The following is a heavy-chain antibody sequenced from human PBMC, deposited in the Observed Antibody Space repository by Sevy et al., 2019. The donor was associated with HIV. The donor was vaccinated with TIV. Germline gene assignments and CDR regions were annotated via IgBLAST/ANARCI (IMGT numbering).Heavy chain of an antibody. CDR1: GFTFSSYA. CDR2: ISYDGSNK. J-gene: IGHJ6*02. Sequence: GGSLRLSCAASGFTFSSYAMHWVRQAPGKGLEWVAVISYDGSNKYYADSVKGRFTISRDNSKNTLYLQMNSLRAEDTAVYYCARDRLITMIVVAHGGMDVWGQGTTVTVSS. CDR3: ARDRLITMIVVAHGGMDV. D-gene: IGHD3-22*01. V-gene: IGHV3-30*04.